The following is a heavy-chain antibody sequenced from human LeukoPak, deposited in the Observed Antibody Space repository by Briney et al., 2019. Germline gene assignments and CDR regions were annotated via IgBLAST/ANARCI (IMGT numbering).Heavy chain of an antibody. CDR2: ISSSGSTI. J-gene: IGHJ4*02. CDR3: ARESKDTAIYYDSSGYPH. CDR1: GFTFSDYY. Sequence: GGSLRLSCAASGFTFSDYYMSWIRQAPGKGLEWVSYISSSGSTIYYADSVKGRFTISRDNAKNSLYLQMNSLRAEDTAVYYCARESKDTAIYYDSSGYPHWGQGTLVTVSS. D-gene: IGHD3-22*01. V-gene: IGHV3-11*01.